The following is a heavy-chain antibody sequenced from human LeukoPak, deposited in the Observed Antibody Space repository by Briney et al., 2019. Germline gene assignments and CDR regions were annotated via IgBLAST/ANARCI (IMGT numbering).Heavy chain of an antibody. J-gene: IGHJ2*01. D-gene: IGHD6-13*01. Sequence: SETLSLTCTVSGGSISSYYWSWIRQPPGKGLEWIGYIYYSGSTNYNPSLKSRVTISVDMSKNRFSLKLSSVTAADTAVYYCARSPSSSWDTPYWYFDLWGRGTLVTVSS. CDR2: IYYSGST. V-gene: IGHV4-59*01. CDR3: ARSPSSSWDTPYWYFDL. CDR1: GGSISSYY.